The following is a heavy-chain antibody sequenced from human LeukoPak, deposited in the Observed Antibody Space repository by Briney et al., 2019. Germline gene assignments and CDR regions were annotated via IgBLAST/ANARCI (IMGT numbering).Heavy chain of an antibody. CDR3: ARDVGQWELLLHDAFDI. D-gene: IGHD1-26*01. CDR2: IRAGGDNT. CDR1: GFTFSSYG. J-gene: IGHJ3*02. Sequence: PGGTLRLSCAASGFTFSSYGMSWVRQAPGKGLEWVSGIRAGGDNTYYADSVKGRFTISRDNSKNTLYLQMNSLRAEDTAVYYCARDVGQWELLLHDAFDIWGQGTMVTVSS. V-gene: IGHV3-23*01.